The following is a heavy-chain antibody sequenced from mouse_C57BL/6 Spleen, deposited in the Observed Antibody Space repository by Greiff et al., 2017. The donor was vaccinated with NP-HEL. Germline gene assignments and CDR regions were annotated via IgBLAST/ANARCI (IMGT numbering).Heavy chain of an antibody. Sequence: QVQLQHSGPELVKPGASVKISCKASGYAFSSSWMNWVKQRPGKGLEWIGRIYPGDGDTNYNGKFKGKATLTADKSSSTAYMQLSSLTSEDSAVYFCAREGTAQATGLFAYWGQGTLVTVSA. CDR2: IYPGDGDT. CDR1: GYAFSSSW. J-gene: IGHJ3*01. D-gene: IGHD3-2*02. CDR3: AREGTAQATGLFAY. V-gene: IGHV1-82*01.